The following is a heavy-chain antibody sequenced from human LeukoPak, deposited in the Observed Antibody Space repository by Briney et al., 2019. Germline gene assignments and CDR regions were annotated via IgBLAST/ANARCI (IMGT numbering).Heavy chain of an antibody. CDR2: IYYSGST. CDR1: GGSTSPYY. Sequence: SETLSLTCIVSGGSTSPYYWSWIRQPPGKGLEWIGYIYYSGSTNYNPSLKSRVTISVDTTKNQFSLKLSSVTAADTAVYYCATNLYYDILTGYYPDAFDIWGQGTMVTVSS. J-gene: IGHJ3*02. D-gene: IGHD3-9*01. V-gene: IGHV4-59*01. CDR3: ATNLYYDILTGYYPDAFDI.